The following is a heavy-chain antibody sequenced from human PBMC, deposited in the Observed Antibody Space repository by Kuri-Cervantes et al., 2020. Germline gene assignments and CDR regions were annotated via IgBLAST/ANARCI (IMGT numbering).Heavy chain of an antibody. D-gene: IGHD2-15*01. V-gene: IGHV3-30*03. CDR2: ISYDGSNK. CDR3: ARQVDGGSCDY. Sequence: LSLTCAASGFTFSSYGIHWVRQAPGKGLEWVAVISYDGSNKYYADSVKGRFTISRDNSKHTLYLQMNSLRAEDTAVYYCARQVDGGSCDYWGQGTLVTVSS. J-gene: IGHJ4*02. CDR1: GFTFSSYG.